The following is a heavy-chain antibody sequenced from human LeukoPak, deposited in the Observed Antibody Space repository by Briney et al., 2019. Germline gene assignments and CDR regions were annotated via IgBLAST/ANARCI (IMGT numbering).Heavy chain of an antibody. J-gene: IGHJ4*02. D-gene: IGHD2-2*01. CDR3: AREEVVPAAKGDV. V-gene: IGHV4-38-2*02. CDR2: IYHDGST. Sequence: PSETLSLTCTVSGYSISSGYYWGWIRQPPGKGLEWIGNIYHDGSTYYNPSLKSRVTISVDRSKNQFSLKLSSVTAADTAVYYCAREEVVPAAKGDVWGQGTLVTVSS. CDR1: GYSISSGYY.